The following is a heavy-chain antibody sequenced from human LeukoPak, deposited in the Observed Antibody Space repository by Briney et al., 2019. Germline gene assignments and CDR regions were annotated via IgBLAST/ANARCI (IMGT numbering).Heavy chain of an antibody. D-gene: IGHD3-22*01. CDR2: IRSKAYGGTT. Sequence: GGSVRLSCTASGFTFGDYAMSWVRQAPGKGLEWVGFIRSKAYGGTTEYAASVKGRFTISRDDSKSIAYLQMNSLKTEDTAVYYCTRSTYYYDSSGYLDDYWGQGTLVTVSS. CDR3: TRSTYYYDSSGYLDDY. CDR1: GFTFGDYA. V-gene: IGHV3-49*04. J-gene: IGHJ4*02.